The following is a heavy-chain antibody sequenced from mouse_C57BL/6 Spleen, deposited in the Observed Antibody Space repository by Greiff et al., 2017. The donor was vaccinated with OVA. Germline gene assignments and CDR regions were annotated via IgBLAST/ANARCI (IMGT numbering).Heavy chain of an antibody. CDR1: GFTFSSYG. CDR2: ISSGGSYT. Sequence: EVMLVESGGDLVKPGGSLKLSCAASGFTFSSYGMSWVRQTPYKRLEWVATISSGGSYTYYPDSVKGRFTISRDNAKNTLYLQMSSLKSEDTAMYYCARQGYYDYDEYFDVWGTGTTVTVSS. CDR3: ARQGYYDYDEYFDV. D-gene: IGHD2-4*01. V-gene: IGHV5-6*01. J-gene: IGHJ1*03.